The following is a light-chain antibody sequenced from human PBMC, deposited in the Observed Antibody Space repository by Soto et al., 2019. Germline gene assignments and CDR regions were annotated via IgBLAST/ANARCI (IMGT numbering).Light chain of an antibody. V-gene: IGKV3-15*01. J-gene: IGKJ1*01. Sequence: EIVMTQSPVTLSVSPGGRATLACRASQNISRSLAWYQQKPGQGPSLLIYGTSTRAGGVPARFSGGGSGTEFTLPITSLQSEDFAFFYCQQYDGWPRTFGQGTKVDIK. CDR2: GTS. CDR1: QNISRS. CDR3: QQYDGWPRT.